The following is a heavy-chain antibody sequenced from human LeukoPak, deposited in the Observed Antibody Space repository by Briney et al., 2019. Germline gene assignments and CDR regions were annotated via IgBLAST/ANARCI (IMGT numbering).Heavy chain of an antibody. J-gene: IGHJ4*02. CDR1: GYTFTSYD. CDR2: MNPNSGNT. V-gene: IGHV1-8*01. Sequence: GASVKVSCKASGYTFTSYDINWVRQAPGQGLEWMGWMNPNSGNTGYAQKFQGRVTMTMNTSISTAYMELSSLRSEDTAVYYCARMGFHFDILTGYYTAPYDYWGQGTLVTVSS. CDR3: ARMGFHFDILTGYYTAPYDY. D-gene: IGHD3-9*01.